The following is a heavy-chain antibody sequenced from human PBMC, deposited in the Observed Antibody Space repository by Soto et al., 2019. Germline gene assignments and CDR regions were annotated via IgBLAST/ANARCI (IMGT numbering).Heavy chain of an antibody. CDR3: ARHRISQSNFDY. CDR1: GGSISSGGYY. Sequence: ASETLSLTCTVSGGSISSGGYYWSWIRQHPGKGLEWIGYIYYSGSTYYNPSLKSRVTISVDTSKNQFSLKLSSVTAADTAVYYCARHRISQSNFDYWGQGTLVTVSS. J-gene: IGHJ4*02. D-gene: IGHD3-3*01. CDR2: IYYSGST. V-gene: IGHV4-31*03.